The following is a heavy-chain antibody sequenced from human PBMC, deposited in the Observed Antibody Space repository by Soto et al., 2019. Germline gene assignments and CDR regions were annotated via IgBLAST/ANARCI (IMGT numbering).Heavy chain of an antibody. CDR1: GGTFSSYA. CDR3: AREACSGGSCYPGGYGMDV. V-gene: IGHV1-69*06. Sequence: QEQLVQSGAEVKKPGSSVKVSCKASGGTFSSYAISWVRQAPGQGLEWMGGIIPIFGTANYAQKFQGRVTITADKSTSTAYMELSSLRSEDTAVYYCAREACSGGSCYPGGYGMDVWGQGTTVTVSS. CDR2: IIPIFGTA. J-gene: IGHJ6*02. D-gene: IGHD2-15*01.